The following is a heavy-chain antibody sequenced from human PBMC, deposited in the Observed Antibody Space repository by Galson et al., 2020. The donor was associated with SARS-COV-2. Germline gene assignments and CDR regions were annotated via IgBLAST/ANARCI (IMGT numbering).Heavy chain of an antibody. J-gene: IGHJ3*02. Sequence: GGSLRLSCAASGFIFSNYGMHWVRQAPGKGLEWVAVIWYDGSNKYYADSVKGRFTISRDNSKNTLYLQMNSLRAEDTAVYYCAGGIAAAGTWDAFDIWGQGTMVTVSS. CDR1: GFIFSNYG. CDR3: AGGIAAAGTWDAFDI. D-gene: IGHD6-13*01. CDR2: IWYDGSNK. V-gene: IGHV3-33*01.